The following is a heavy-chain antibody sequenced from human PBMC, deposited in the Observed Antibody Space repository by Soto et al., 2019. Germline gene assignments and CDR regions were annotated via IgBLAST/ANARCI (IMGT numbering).Heavy chain of an antibody. CDR1: GGSFSGYY. CDR3: ARGRKVAAAGTGIYFDY. CDR2: INHSGST. J-gene: IGHJ4*02. Sequence: SETLSLTCAVYGGSFSGYYWSWIRQPPGKGLEWIGEINHSGSTNYNPSLKSRVTISVDTSKNQFSLKLSSVTAADTAVYYCARGRKVAAAGTGIYFDYWGQGTLVTVSS. D-gene: IGHD6-13*01. V-gene: IGHV4-34*01.